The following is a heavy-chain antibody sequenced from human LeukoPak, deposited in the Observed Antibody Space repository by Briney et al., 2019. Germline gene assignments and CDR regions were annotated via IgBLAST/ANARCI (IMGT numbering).Heavy chain of an antibody. V-gene: IGHV4-4*02. Sequence: SETLSLTCGVSGGSISGTNWWSWVRQPPGKGLEWIGEINHSGSTNYNPSLKSRVTISVDTSKNQFSLKLSSVTAADTAVYYCARFGNLERRNRKHQYYYGSGSYWWLEAKTMYYFDYWGQGTLVTVSS. CDR3: ARFGNLERRNRKHQYYYGSGSYWWLEAKTMYYFDY. CDR1: GGSISGTNW. J-gene: IGHJ4*02. CDR2: INHSGST. D-gene: IGHD3-10*01.